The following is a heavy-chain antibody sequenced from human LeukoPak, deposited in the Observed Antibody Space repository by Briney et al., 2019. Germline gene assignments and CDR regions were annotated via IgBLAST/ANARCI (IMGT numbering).Heavy chain of an antibody. J-gene: IGHJ4*02. Sequence: SETLSLTCTVSGVSISSSRYHWGWIRQPPGKGLEWIGSIYYSGSTYYNPSLKSRVTISVDTSKNQFSLKLSSVTAADTAVYYCARRASGWYAFDYWGQGTLVTVSS. V-gene: IGHV4-39*01. CDR1: GVSISSSRYH. D-gene: IGHD6-19*01. CDR3: ARRASGWYAFDY. CDR2: IYYSGST.